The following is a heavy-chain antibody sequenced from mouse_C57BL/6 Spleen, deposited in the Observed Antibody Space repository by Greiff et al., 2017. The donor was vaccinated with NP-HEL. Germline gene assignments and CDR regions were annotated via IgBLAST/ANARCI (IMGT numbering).Heavy chain of an antibody. CDR1: GFTFTDYY. Sequence: EVMLVESGGGLVQPGGSLSLSCAASGFTFTDYYMSWVRQPPGKALEWLGFIRNKANGYTTEYSASVKGRFTISRDNSQCILYLQMNALRAEDSATYYCARSKDSSGYVLYFDDWGQGTTLTVSS. CDR3: ARSKDSSGYVLYFDD. D-gene: IGHD3-2*02. V-gene: IGHV7-3*01. CDR2: IRNKANGYTT. J-gene: IGHJ2*01.